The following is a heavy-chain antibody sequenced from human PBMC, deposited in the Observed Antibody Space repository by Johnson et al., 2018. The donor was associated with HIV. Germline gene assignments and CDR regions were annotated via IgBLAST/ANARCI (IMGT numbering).Heavy chain of an antibody. CDR2: IRYDGSNK. CDR1: GFTFSSYG. Sequence: QVQLVESGGGVVQPGGSLRLSCAASGFTFSSYGMHWVRQAPGKGLEWVAFIRYDGSNKYYADSVKGRFTISRDNSKNTLYLQMNSLRAEDTAVYYCARAPYSGSWYRYAFDIWGQGTMVTVSS. D-gene: IGHD6-13*01. J-gene: IGHJ3*02. V-gene: IGHV3-30*02. CDR3: ARAPYSGSWYRYAFDI.